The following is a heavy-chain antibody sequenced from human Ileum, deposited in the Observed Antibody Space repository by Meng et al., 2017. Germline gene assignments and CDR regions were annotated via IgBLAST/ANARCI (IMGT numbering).Heavy chain of an antibody. CDR3: ARNDLAFWYFDL. J-gene: IGHJ2*01. CDR2: MYYSGST. D-gene: IGHD3-3*01. CDR1: GVSISSNVNY. Sequence: QGPLQESGPGLVRPSQTLSLTCLVPGVSISSNVNYWSWIRQHPGKGLEWLGYMYYSGSTYYNPSINTPITISLDTSKNQFSLRLDSVTAADTAVYFCARNDLAFWYFDLWGRGTLVTVSS. V-gene: IGHV4-31*01.